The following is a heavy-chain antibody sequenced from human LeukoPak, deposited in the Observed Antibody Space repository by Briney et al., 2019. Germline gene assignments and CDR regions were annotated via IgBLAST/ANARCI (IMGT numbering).Heavy chain of an antibody. CDR1: GGSFSGYY. CDR3: ARCYGSGSYNWFDP. D-gene: IGHD3-10*01. V-gene: IGHV4-34*01. Sequence: SETLSLTCAVYGGSFSGYYWSWIRQPPGKGLEWIGEINHSGSTNYNPSLTSRVTISVDTSKNQFSLKLSSVTAADTAVYYCARCYGSGSYNWFDPWGQGTLVTVSS. CDR2: INHSGST. J-gene: IGHJ5*02.